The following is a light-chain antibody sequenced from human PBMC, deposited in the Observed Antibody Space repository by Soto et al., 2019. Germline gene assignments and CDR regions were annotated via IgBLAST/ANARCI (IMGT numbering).Light chain of an antibody. CDR3: SSFTTSSTLEV. CDR2: DVT. Sequence: QSVLTQPASVSGSPGQSITISCTGSSSDFTDYNYVSWYQQHPGKAPKLILFDVTDRPSGISTRFSGSKSGNTASLTISGLQAEDEGDYYCSSFTTSSTLEVFGGGTQLTVL. J-gene: IGLJ3*02. CDR1: SSDFTDYNY. V-gene: IGLV2-14*03.